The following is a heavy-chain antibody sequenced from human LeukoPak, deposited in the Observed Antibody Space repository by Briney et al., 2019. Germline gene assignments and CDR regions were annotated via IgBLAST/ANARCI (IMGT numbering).Heavy chain of an antibody. J-gene: IGHJ4*02. CDR1: GYTFTGYY. D-gene: IGHD2-15*01. Sequence: ASVTVSCKASGYTFTGYYMHWVRQAPGQGLEWMGWINPNSGGTNYAQKFQGRVTMTRDTSISTAYMELSRLRSDDTAVYYCARGHCSGGSCPTDYWGQGTLVTVSS. V-gene: IGHV1-2*02. CDR3: ARGHCSGGSCPTDY. CDR2: INPNSGGT.